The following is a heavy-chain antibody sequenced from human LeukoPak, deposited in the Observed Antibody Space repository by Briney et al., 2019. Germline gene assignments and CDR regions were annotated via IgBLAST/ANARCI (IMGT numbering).Heavy chain of an antibody. CDR3: ARSSIAAADN. D-gene: IGHD6-13*01. J-gene: IGHJ4*02. V-gene: IGHV4-61*02. CDR1: GGSISSGSYY. Sequence: PSQTLSLTCTVSGGSISSGSYYWSWIRHPAGKGLEWIGRIYTSGSTNYNPSLKSRVTISVDTSKTQFSLKLSSVTAADTAVYYCARSSIAAADNWGQGTLVTVSS. CDR2: IYTSGST.